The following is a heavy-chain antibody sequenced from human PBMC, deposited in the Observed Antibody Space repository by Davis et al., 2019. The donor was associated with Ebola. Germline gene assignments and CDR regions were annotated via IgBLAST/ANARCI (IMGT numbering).Heavy chain of an antibody. V-gene: IGHV1-2*04. CDR1: GYTFTGFY. J-gene: IGHJ4*02. Sequence: ASVKVSCKASGYTFTGFYIHWARQAPGQGLEWLGWINPNTGGTNLAQKFQGWVTMTRDTSISTAYMELQRLRSDDTAVYYCARRDGYYPFDYWGQGTLVTVSS. D-gene: IGHD5-24*01. CDR2: INPNTGGT. CDR3: ARRDGYYPFDY.